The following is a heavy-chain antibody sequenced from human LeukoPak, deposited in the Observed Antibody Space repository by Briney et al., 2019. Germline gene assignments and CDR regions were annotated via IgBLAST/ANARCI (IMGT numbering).Heavy chain of an antibody. CDR2: IHHRGST. CDR3: AMVAASRGY. CDR1: GDSISSNNW. V-gene: IGHV4-4*02. J-gene: IGHJ4*02. D-gene: IGHD2-15*01. Sequence: SGTLSLTCAVSGDSISSNNWWSWVRQSPGKGLEWIGEIHHRGSTNYNPSLVSRVTISVDKSKNQFSLKLNSVTAADTAVYYCAMVAASRGYWGQGTLVTVSS.